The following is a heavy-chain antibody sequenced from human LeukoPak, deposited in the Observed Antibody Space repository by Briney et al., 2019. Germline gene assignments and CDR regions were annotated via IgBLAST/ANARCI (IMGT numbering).Heavy chain of an antibody. CDR3: ARLGARQMLEY. D-gene: IGHD4-17*01. Sequence: GGSLRLSCAASEFTFSSYWMSWVRQAPGKGLEWVANIKQDGGRIYYLESVKGRFTVSRDNAKNSLYLQMNSLRAEDTAVYYCARLGARQMLEYWGQGTLVTVSS. CDR2: IKQDGGRI. CDR1: EFTFSSYW. J-gene: IGHJ4*02. V-gene: IGHV3-7*01.